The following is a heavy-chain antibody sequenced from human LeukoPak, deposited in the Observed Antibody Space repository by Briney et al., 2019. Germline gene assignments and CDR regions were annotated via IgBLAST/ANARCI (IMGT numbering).Heavy chain of an antibody. CDR3: ARVGEYSSGFRVGVYFDY. D-gene: IGHD6-19*01. J-gene: IGHJ4*02. V-gene: IGHV1-18*01. CDR2: ISAHNGNT. CDR1: GYTFTSYG. Sequence: ASVKVSCKASGYTFTSYGISWVRRAPGQGLEWMGWISAHNGNTNYAQKLQGRVTMTTDTSTSTAYMELRSLRSDDTAVYYCARVGEYSSGFRVGVYFDYWGQGTLVTVSS.